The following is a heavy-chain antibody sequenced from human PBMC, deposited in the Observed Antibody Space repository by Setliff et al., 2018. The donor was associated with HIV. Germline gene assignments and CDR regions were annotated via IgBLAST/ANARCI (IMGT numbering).Heavy chain of an antibody. V-gene: IGHV1-46*03. CDR2: INPSGGST. CDR1: GYTFTGYY. D-gene: IGHD4-17*01. J-gene: IGHJ4*02. Sequence: GASVKVSCKTSGYTFTGYYVHWVRQAPGQGLEWMGIINPSGGSTSYAQKFQGRVTMTRDTSTSTVYMELSSLRSEDTAVYYCAKVTTVTTRPGAPYYFDYWGQGTLVTVSS. CDR3: AKVTTVTTRPGAPYYFDY.